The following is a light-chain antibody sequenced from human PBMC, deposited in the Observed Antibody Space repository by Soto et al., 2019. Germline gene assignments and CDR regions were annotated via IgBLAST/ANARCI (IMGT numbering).Light chain of an antibody. J-gene: IGKJ1*01. CDR2: DAS. V-gene: IGKV3-11*01. Sequence: EIVLTQSPATLSLSPGEGATLSCRASQSVSSYLAWYQQKTGQAPRLLIYDASNRATGIPARLSGSGSGTDFTLTISSLEPEDCAVYYCQQLSNWPRTFGLGTKLEIK. CDR1: QSVSSY. CDR3: QQLSNWPRT.